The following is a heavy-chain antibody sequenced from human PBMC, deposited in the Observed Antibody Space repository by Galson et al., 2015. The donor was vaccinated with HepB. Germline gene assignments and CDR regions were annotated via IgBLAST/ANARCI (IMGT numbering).Heavy chain of an antibody. D-gene: IGHD2-2*01. J-gene: IGHJ5*02. V-gene: IGHV7-4-1*02. CDR3: ARVRRIVVVPAARGGWFDP. CDR1: GYTFTSYA. Sequence: SVKVSCKASGYTFTSYAMNWVRQAPGQGLEWMGWINTNTGNPTYAQGFTGRFVFSLDTSVSTAYLQISSLKAEDTAVYYCARVRRIVVVPAARGGWFDPWGQGTLVTVSS. CDR2: INTNTGNP.